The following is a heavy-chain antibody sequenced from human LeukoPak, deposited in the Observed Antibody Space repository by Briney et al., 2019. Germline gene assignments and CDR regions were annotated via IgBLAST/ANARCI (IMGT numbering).Heavy chain of an antibody. CDR1: GFTFSSYA. CDR2: ISYDGSNK. D-gene: IGHD1-7*01. J-gene: IGHJ4*02. V-gene: IGHV3-30*04. Sequence: GRSLRLSCAASGFTFSSYAMHWVRQAPGKGLEWVAVISYDGSNKYYADSVKGRFTISRDNSKNTLYLQMNSLRAEDTALYYCAKDGITGTGIDYWGQGTLVTVSS. CDR3: AKDGITGTGIDY.